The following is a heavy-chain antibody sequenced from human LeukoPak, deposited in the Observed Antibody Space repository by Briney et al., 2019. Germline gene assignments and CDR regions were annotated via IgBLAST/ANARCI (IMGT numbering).Heavy chain of an antibody. Sequence: GGSLRLSCAASGFTFSDHYVNWVRQAPGKGLEWVGRTRDKAKSYTTEYAASVKGRFTVTRDDSKNSLSLQMNNVKTEDTAVYYCARDTHVAMDVWGKGTTVTVSS. CDR2: TRDKAKSYTT. V-gene: IGHV3-72*01. CDR3: ARDTHVAMDV. CDR1: GFTFSDHY. J-gene: IGHJ6*04. D-gene: IGHD2-21*01.